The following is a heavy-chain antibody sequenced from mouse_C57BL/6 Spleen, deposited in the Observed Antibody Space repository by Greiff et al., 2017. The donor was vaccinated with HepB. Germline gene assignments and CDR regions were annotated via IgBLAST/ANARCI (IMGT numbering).Heavy chain of an antibody. CDR2: IYPGDGDT. CDR1: GYAFSSSW. D-gene: IGHD3-2*02. Sequence: QVQLQQSGPELVKPGASVKISCKASGYAFSSSWMNWVKQRPGKGLEWIGRIYPGDGDTNYNGKFKGKATLTADKSSSTAYMQLSSLTTEDSAIYYCARPLRRPGYWGQGTTLTVSS. J-gene: IGHJ2*01. CDR3: ARPLRRPGY. V-gene: IGHV1-82*01.